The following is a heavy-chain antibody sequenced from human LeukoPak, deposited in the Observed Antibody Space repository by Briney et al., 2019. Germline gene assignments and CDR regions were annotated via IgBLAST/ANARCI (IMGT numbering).Heavy chain of an antibody. Sequence: ASVKVSCKASGYTFTSYGISWVRQAPGQGLEWMGWISAYDGNTIYAQKFQGRVTMTTDTSTSTAYMELRSLRSDDTAVYYCARDLEKRPKNYYDSSGYYHYFDYWGQGTLVTVSS. J-gene: IGHJ4*02. CDR1: GYTFTSYG. D-gene: IGHD3-22*01. CDR2: ISAYDGNT. V-gene: IGHV1-18*01. CDR3: ARDLEKRPKNYYDSSGYYHYFDY.